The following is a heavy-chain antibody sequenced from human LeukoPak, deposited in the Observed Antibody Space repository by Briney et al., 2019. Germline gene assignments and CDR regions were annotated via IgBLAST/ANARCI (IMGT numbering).Heavy chain of an antibody. V-gene: IGHV3-23*01. D-gene: IGHD6-19*01. CDR1: EFTFSTYV. CDR2: ISANGGAT. CDR3: AKESRTIALAGADY. J-gene: IGHJ4*02. Sequence: GGSLRLSCAASEFTFSTYVMSWVRQAPGKGLEWVSTISANGGATKYADSVKGRFIISRDNSKNMLYLQMNSLRAEDTAVYYCAKESRTIALAGADYWGQGTLVTVSS.